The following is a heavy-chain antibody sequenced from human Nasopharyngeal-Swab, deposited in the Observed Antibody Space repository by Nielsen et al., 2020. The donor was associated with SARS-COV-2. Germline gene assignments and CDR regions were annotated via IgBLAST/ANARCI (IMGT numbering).Heavy chain of an antibody. CDR3: ARVTFGELFPDY. V-gene: IGHV3-53*01. Sequence: GESLKISCAASGFTVSNNYMSWVRQAPGKGLEWVSVIYSGGGTYYADSVKGRFTISRDNSKKTLYLQMNSLRAEDTAVYYCARVTFGELFPDYWGQGNLVTVSS. J-gene: IGHJ4*02. D-gene: IGHD3-10*01. CDR2: IYSGGGT. CDR1: GFTVSNNY.